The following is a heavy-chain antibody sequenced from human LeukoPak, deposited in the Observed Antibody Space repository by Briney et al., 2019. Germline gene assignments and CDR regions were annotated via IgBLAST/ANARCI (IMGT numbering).Heavy chain of an antibody. Sequence: GGSLRLSCAASGFTFRSYAMSWDRQAPGKGLEWVSAISGSGGSTYYADSVKGRFTISRDNSKNTLYLQMNSLRAEDTAVYYCAKIYCSGGSCSDYWGQGTLVTVSS. CDR3: AKIYCSGGSCSDY. CDR2: ISGSGGST. V-gene: IGHV3-23*01. J-gene: IGHJ4*02. CDR1: GFTFRSYA. D-gene: IGHD2-15*01.